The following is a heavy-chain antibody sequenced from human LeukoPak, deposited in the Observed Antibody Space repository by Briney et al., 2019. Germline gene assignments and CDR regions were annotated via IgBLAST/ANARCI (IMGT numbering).Heavy chain of an antibody. CDR2: IIPIFGTA. CDR1: GGTFSSYA. Sequence: SVTVSCKASGGTFSSYAISWVRQAPGQGLEWMGGIIPIFGTANYAQKFQGRVTITTDESTSTAYMELSSLRSEDTAVSYCAGTEVDTAMVTEFRPVYWCGETLVAAAS. D-gene: IGHD5-18*01. CDR3: AGTEVDTAMVTEFRPVY. V-gene: IGHV1-69*05. J-gene: IGHJ4*02.